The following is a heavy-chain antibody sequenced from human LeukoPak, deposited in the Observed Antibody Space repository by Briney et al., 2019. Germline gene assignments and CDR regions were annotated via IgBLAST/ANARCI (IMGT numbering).Heavy chain of an antibody. CDR2: ISWNSGSI. Sequence: GGSLRLSCAASGFTFDDYAMHWVRQAPGKGLEWVSGISWNSGSIGYADSVKGRFTISRDNAKNSLYLQMNSLRAEDTALYYCAKGSSGWYYDYYYMDVWGKGTTVTISS. D-gene: IGHD6-19*01. V-gene: IGHV3-9*01. CDR3: AKGSSGWYYDYYYMDV. CDR1: GFTFDDYA. J-gene: IGHJ6*03.